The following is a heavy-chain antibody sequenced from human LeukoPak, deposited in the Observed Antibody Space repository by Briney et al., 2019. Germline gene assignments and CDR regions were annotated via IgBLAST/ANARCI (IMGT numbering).Heavy chain of an antibody. CDR2: ISSSSSTI. Sequence: GGSLRLSCAASGFTFSSYSMNWVRQAPGKGLEWVSYISSSSSTIYYADSVKGRFTISRGNAKNSLYLQMNSLRAEDTAVYYCAKAGSSTGSRWFDPWGQGTLVTVSS. V-gene: IGHV3-48*01. D-gene: IGHD1-26*01. CDR1: GFTFSSYS. CDR3: AKAGSSTGSRWFDP. J-gene: IGHJ5*02.